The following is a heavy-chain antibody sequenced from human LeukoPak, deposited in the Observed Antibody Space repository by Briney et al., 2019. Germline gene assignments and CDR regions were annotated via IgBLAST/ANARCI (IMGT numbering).Heavy chain of an antibody. CDR1: GGTFSSYA. Sequence: ASVKVPCKASGGTFSSYAISWVRQAPGQGLEWMGGIIPIFGTANYAQKFQGRVTITADKSTSTAYMELSSLRSEDTAVYYCAREKYSYGWGNFDYWGQGTLVTVSS. J-gene: IGHJ4*02. CDR2: IIPIFGTA. D-gene: IGHD5-18*01. CDR3: AREKYSYGWGNFDY. V-gene: IGHV1-69*06.